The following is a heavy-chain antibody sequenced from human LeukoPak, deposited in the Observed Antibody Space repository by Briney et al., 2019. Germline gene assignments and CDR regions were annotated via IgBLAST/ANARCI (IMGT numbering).Heavy chain of an antibody. CDR3: TRVEETATTAAIIRKYSYYYYYMDV. V-gene: IGHV3-7*01. CDR2: IKQDGSEK. Sequence: GGSLRLSCAASGFTFSSYWMSWVRQAPGKGLEWVANIKQDGSEKYYVDSVKGRFTISRDNAKNSLYLQMSSLRAEDTAVCYCTRVEETATTAAIIRKYSYYYYYMDVWGKGNTVTVSS. D-gene: IGHD4-11*01. J-gene: IGHJ6*03. CDR1: GFTFSSYW.